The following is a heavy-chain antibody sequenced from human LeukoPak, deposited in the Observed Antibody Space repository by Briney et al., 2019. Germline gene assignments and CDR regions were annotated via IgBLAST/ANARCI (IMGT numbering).Heavy chain of an antibody. D-gene: IGHD3-10*01. CDR1: GFTFSSYS. CDR3: ARDGTMVRGVIIYSDY. CDR2: ISSSSSYI. V-gene: IGHV3-21*01. Sequence: PGGSLRLSCAASGFTFSSYSMNWVRQAPGKGLEWVSSISSSSSYIYYADSVKGRFTISRDNAKNSLYLQMNSLRAEDTAVYYCARDGTMVRGVIIYSDYWGQGTQVAVSS. J-gene: IGHJ4*02.